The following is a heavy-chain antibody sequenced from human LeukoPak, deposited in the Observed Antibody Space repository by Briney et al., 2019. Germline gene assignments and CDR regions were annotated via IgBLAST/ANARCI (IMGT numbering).Heavy chain of an antibody. CDR3: ARASEYSSSLDY. CDR1: GYTFTSYA. Sequence: GASVKVSCKASGYTFTSYAMHWVRQAPGQRLEWMGWINAGNGNTKYSQKFQGRVTTTRDTSASTAYMELSSLRSEDTAVYYCARASEYSSSLDYWGQGTLVTVSS. J-gene: IGHJ4*02. CDR2: INAGNGNT. V-gene: IGHV1-3*01. D-gene: IGHD6-6*01.